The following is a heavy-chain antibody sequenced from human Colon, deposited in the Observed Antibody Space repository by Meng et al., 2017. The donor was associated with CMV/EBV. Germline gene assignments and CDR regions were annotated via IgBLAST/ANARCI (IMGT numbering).Heavy chain of an antibody. CDR2: ILREIDGETT. CDR1: GFTFGDLY. D-gene: IGHD3/OR15-3a*01. Sequence: VQLVESGGRVVKPGGSLRLSCEASGFTFGDLYMSWVRQAPGKGLEWVGRILREIDGETTDYAAAVKDRFTISRDGSKNTLYLQMNSLKIEDTAVYYCGTGDAFDIWGQGTMVTVSS. CDR3: GTGDAFDI. V-gene: IGHV3-15*01. J-gene: IGHJ3*02.